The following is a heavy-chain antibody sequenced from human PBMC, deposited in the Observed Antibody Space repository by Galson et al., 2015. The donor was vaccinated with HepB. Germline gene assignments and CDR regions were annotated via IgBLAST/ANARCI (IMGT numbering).Heavy chain of an antibody. CDR2: MNPNSGNT. V-gene: IGHV1-8*01. CDR3: ARARSARYCSSTSCLKYYFDY. Sequence: SVKVSCKASGSTFTSYDINWVRQATGQGLEWMGWMNPNSGNTGYAQKFQGRVTMTRNTSISTAYMELSSLRSEDTAVYYCARARSARYCSSTSCLKYYFDYWGQGTLVTVSS. J-gene: IGHJ4*02. CDR1: GSTFTSYD. D-gene: IGHD2-2*01.